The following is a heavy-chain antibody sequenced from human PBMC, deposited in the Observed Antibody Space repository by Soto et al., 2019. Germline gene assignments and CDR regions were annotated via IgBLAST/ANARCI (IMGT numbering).Heavy chain of an antibody. D-gene: IGHD6-19*01. CDR2: IIPIFGTV. V-gene: IGHV1-69*13. Sequence: SVKVSCKASGGTFSNYPISWVRQAPGQGLEWMGGIIPIFGTVNYAQKFQGRVTITADESTSTAYMELSSLRAEDTAVYYCAKGGRQWLVTSDFNYWGQGALVTVSS. CDR1: GGTFSNYP. CDR3: AKGGRQWLVTSDFNY. J-gene: IGHJ4*02.